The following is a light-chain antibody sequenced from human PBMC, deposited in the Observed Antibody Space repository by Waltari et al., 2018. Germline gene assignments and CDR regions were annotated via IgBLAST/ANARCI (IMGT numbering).Light chain of an antibody. CDR1: SSNIGTNT. V-gene: IGLV1-44*01. CDR3: AAWDDSLIGRV. Sequence: QSVLTQPPSTSGTPGQTVTTSCSGSSSNIGTNTVTWYQQFPGTAPKVLVFANYHRPSGVPDRFSASKSGTSASLVISGLQSEDEGDYFCAAWDDSLIGRVFGGGTTLTVL. CDR2: ANY. J-gene: IGLJ2*01.